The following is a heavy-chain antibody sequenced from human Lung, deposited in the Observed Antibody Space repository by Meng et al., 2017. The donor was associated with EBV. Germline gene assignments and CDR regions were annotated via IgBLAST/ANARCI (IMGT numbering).Heavy chain of an antibody. CDR2: TTEDGGTT. V-gene: IGHV3-74*01. CDR1: DSSFSTIW. CDR3: SRDLAGPYDD. J-gene: IGHJ4*02. D-gene: IGHD3-3*02. Sequence: AQLVESGRALVRPGGVLRVSFAASDSSFSTIWMHSVHRAAWKGLVCICRTTEDGGTTTYGDSVTGRFTISRDNTRNKLYLQMNSLRADDTALYFCSRDLAGPYDDWGRGTLVTVSS.